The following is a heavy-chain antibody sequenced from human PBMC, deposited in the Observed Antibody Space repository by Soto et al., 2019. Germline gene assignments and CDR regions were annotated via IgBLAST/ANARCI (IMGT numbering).Heavy chain of an antibody. CDR2: ISWDGGST. Sequence: PAESLRLSYAASGFPFVDYSFHWGRQAPGKGLEWVSLISWDGGSTYYADSVKGRFTISRDNSKNSLYLQMNSLRTEDTALYYCAKEGAVTYYYDSSGYYLDYWGQGT. CDR1: GFPFVDYS. CDR3: AKEGAVTYYYDSSGYYLDY. D-gene: IGHD3-22*01. J-gene: IGHJ4*02. V-gene: IGHV3-43*01.